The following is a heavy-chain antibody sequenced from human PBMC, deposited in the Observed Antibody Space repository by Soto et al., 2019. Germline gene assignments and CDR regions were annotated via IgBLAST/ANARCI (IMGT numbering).Heavy chain of an antibody. Sequence: SETLSLTCTVSGGSISSGDYYWSWIRQPPGKGQEWIGYIYYSGSTYYNPSLKSRVTISVYTSKNQFSLKLSSVTAADTAVYYCARLYYYGSGSYYKNLRGLDYWGQGTLVTVSS. J-gene: IGHJ4*02. CDR3: ARLYYYGSGSYYKNLRGLDY. CDR2: IYYSGST. CDR1: GGSISSGDYY. D-gene: IGHD3-10*01. V-gene: IGHV4-30-4*01.